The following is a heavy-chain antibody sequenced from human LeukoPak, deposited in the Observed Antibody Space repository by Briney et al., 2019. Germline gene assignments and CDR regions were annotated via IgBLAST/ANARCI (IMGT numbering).Heavy chain of an antibody. Sequence: GGSLRLSCAASGFTFDDYAMHWVRQAPGKGLEWVSGISWNSGSIGYADSAKGRFTISRDNAKNSLYLQMNSLRPEDMALYYCAKGAARLSLFTSFDYWGRGTLVTVSS. CDR2: ISWNSGSI. CDR3: AKGAARLSLFTSFDY. V-gene: IGHV3-9*03. CDR1: GFTFDDYA. D-gene: IGHD3-16*01. J-gene: IGHJ4*02.